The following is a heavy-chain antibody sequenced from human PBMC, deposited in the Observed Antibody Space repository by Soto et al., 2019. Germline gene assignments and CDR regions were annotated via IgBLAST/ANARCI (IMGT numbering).Heavy chain of an antibody. D-gene: IGHD3-22*01. CDR2: IHNSGNT. J-gene: IGHJ4*02. CDR3: ARQTRYSDSSGYYGN. Sequence: QVQLQESGPGLVKPSETLSLTCTVSGGSMSNFYWSWIRQFPGKGLEWIGYIHNSGNTNYNPSLRSRVTMSLDTYKNRVSLKLSSVTAADTAVYYCARQTRYSDSSGYYGNWGQGTLVTVSS. CDR1: GGSMSNFY. V-gene: IGHV4-59*01.